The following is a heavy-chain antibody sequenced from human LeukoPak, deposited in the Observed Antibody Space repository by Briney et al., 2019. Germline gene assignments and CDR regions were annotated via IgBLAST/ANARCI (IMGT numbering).Heavy chain of an antibody. CDR2: ISSSSSYI. Sequence: GGSLRLSCAASGFTFSSYSMNWVRQAPGKGLEWVSSISSSSSYIYYADSVKGRFTISRDNAKTSLYLQMNSLRAEDTAVYYCARDSDTAMVTDYYYYMDVWGNGTTVTVSS. CDR3: ARDSDTAMVTDYYYYMDV. V-gene: IGHV3-21*01. J-gene: IGHJ6*03. CDR1: GFTFSSYS. D-gene: IGHD5-18*01.